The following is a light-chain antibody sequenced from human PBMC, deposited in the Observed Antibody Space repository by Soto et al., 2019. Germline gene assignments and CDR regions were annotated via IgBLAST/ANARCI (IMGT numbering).Light chain of an antibody. V-gene: IGLV7-46*01. Sequence: QAVVTQEPSLTVSPGGTVTLTCGSSTGTLTSGHFPYWFQQKPGQAPRALIFDTSKKYSWTPARFSGSLLGGKAALTLSGAQPEDEAHYYCQSFDRTLSTVFGGGTKLTVL. CDR1: TGTLTSGHF. J-gene: IGLJ3*02. CDR2: DTS. CDR3: QSFDRTLSTV.